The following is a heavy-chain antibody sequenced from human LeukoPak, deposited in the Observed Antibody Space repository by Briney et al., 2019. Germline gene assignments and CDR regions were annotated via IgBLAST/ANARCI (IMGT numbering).Heavy chain of an antibody. CDR3: TTMGAYYYGSGSYYRGWDAFDI. Sequence: GGSLRLSCAASGFTFSSFSMNWVRQAPGKGLEWVGRIKSKTDGGTTDYAAPVKGRFTISRDDSKNTLYLQMNSLKTEDTAVYYCTTMGAYYYGSGSYYRGWDAFDIWGQGTMVTVSS. D-gene: IGHD3-10*01. V-gene: IGHV3-15*01. CDR2: IKSKTDGGTT. J-gene: IGHJ3*02. CDR1: GFTFSSFS.